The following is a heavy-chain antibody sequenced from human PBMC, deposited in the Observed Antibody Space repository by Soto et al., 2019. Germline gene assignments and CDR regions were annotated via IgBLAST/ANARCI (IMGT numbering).Heavy chain of an antibody. CDR2: ISGSGGST. D-gene: IGHD5-12*01. Sequence: GSLRVSWGVSGVDFSSYAMSCVRQAPGKMLEWVSAISGSGGSTYYAGSVKGRFTISRDNSKNTLYLQMNSLRAEDTAVYYCAKSPATIQRKYYYYMDVWGKGTTVTVSS. CDR1: GVDFSSYA. J-gene: IGHJ6*03. V-gene: IGHV3-23*01. CDR3: AKSPATIQRKYYYYMDV.